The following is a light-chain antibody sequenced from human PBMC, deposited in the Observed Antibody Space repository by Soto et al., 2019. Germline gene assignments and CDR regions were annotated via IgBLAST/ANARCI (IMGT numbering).Light chain of an antibody. CDR2: DAS. CDR3: QQRSNWIT. CDR1: QSVSSS. Sequence: IVLTQSPVTLALSPGERAVLSCRASQSVSSSLAWYQHKPGQAPRLLIYDASNRATGIPARFSGSGSGTDFTLTISSLEPEDFAVYYCQQRSNWITFGPGTKVDIK. J-gene: IGKJ3*01. V-gene: IGKV3-11*01.